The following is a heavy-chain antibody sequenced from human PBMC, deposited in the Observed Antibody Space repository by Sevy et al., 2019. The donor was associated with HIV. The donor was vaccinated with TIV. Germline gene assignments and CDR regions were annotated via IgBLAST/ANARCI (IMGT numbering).Heavy chain of an antibody. CDR2: IKSKTDGGTT. Sequence: GGSLILSCAASGFTFSNAWMSWVRQAPGKGLEWVGRIKSKTDGGTTDYAAPVKGRFTISRDDSKNTLYLQMNSLKTEDTAIYYCTTDSKKLGLSALLDYWGQGTLVTVSS. J-gene: IGHJ4*02. CDR3: TTDSKKLGLSALLDY. D-gene: IGHD7-27*01. V-gene: IGHV3-15*01. CDR1: GFTFSNAW.